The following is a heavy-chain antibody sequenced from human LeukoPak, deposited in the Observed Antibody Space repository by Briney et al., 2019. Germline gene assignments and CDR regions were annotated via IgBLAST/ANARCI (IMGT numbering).Heavy chain of an antibody. V-gene: IGHV3-74*01. CDR3: ARGNYYGMDV. CDR2: INSDGTTT. CDR1: GFTFSSYW. Sequence: PGGSLRLSCAAAGFTFSSYWMHWGRQAPGKGLLWVSRINSDGTTTYYADSVKGRFTISRDNAKNTLYLQMNSLRAEDTAVYCCARGNYYGMDVWGQGTTVTVSS. J-gene: IGHJ6*02.